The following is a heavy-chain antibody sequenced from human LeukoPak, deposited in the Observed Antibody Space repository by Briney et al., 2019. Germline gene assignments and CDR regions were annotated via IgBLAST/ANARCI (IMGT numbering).Heavy chain of an antibody. CDR1: GYTFTSYG. CDR3: ARPYDSRGYTYGVDV. J-gene: IGHJ6*02. D-gene: IGHD3-22*01. CDR2: IIPIFGTA. V-gene: IGHV1-69*13. Sequence: SVKVSCKASGYTFTSYGISWVRQAPGQGLEWMGGIIPIFGTANYAQKFQGRVTITADESTSTAYMELSSLRSEDTAVYYCARPYDSRGYTYGVDVWGQGTTVTVSS.